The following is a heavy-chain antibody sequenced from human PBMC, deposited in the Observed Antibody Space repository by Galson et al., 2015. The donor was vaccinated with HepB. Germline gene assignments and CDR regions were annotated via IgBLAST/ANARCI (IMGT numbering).Heavy chain of an antibody. Sequence: SLRLSCAASGFTFSTCAMTWVRQAPGKGLEWVSAISSRGHATYYADSVMGRFTISRDNSKNTLYLQMNSLRADDTALYYCARDLDANYDDSSRYYLGYWGQGTLVTVSS. V-gene: IGHV3-23*01. CDR3: ARDLDANYDDSSRYYLGY. D-gene: IGHD3-22*01. CDR1: GFTFSTCA. J-gene: IGHJ4*02. CDR2: ISSRGHAT.